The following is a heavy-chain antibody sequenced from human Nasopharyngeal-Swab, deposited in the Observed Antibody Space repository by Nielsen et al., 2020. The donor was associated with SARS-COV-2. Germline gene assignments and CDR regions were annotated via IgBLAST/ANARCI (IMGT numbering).Heavy chain of an antibody. J-gene: IGHJ6*02. Sequence: GESLKISCKGSGYSFTSYWIAWVRQMPGKGLEWAGIIYPRDSDTRYSPSFQGQVTISADKSISTAYLQWSSLKASDTAMYYCVRPEGVATSFKYYFQYGMDVWGQGTMVTVSS. D-gene: IGHD5-12*01. CDR2: IYPRDSDT. CDR1: GYSFTSYW. V-gene: IGHV5-51*01. CDR3: VRPEGVATSFKYYFQYGMDV.